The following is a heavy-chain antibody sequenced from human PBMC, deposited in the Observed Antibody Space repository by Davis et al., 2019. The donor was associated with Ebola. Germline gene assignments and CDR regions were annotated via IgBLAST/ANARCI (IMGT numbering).Heavy chain of an antibody. J-gene: IGHJ6*02. Sequence: SETLSLTCTVSGGSISSYYWSWIRQPPGKGLEWIGYIYYSGSTYYNPSLKSRVTISVDTSKNQFSLKLSSVTAADTAVYYCAKDQVRRITMCGMDVWGQGTTVTVSS. D-gene: IGHD3-10*02. V-gene: IGHV4-59*04. CDR2: IYYSGST. CDR3: AKDQVRRITMCGMDV. CDR1: GGSISSYY.